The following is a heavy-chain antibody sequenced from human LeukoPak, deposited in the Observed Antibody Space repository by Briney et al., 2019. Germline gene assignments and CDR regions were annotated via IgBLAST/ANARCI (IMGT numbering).Heavy chain of an antibody. Sequence: PGGSLRLSCAASGFTFSSYSMNWVRQAPGKGLEWVSYISSSSSTIYYADSVKGRFTISRDNAKNSLYLQMNSLRAEDTAVYYCAREWEAVAGNVDYWGQGTLVTVSS. CDR1: GFTFSSYS. V-gene: IGHV3-48*01. J-gene: IGHJ4*02. CDR3: AREWEAVAGNVDY. CDR2: ISSSSSTI. D-gene: IGHD6-19*01.